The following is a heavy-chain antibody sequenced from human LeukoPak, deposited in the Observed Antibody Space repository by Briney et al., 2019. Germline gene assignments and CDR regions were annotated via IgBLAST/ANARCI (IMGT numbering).Heavy chain of an antibody. V-gene: IGHV4-61*02. D-gene: IGHD6-13*01. CDR3: ARLDDRAARIAVGRSSTWSSRRGFDY. CDR2: IHTSGST. J-gene: IGHJ4*02. CDR1: GGSISSGSYY. Sequence: PSQTLSLTCTVSGGSISSGSYYWSWIRQPAGKGLEWIGRIHTSGSTNYNPSLKSRVTIPVDTSKNQFSLKLSSVTAADTAVYYCARLDDRAARIAVGRSSTWSSRRGFDYWGQGTLVTVSS.